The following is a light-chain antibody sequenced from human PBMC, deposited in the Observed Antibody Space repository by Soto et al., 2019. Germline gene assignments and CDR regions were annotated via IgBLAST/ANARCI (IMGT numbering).Light chain of an antibody. CDR1: SSDVGGYNY. Sequence: SVLTQPASVSGSPRQSITISCTGTSSDVGGYNYVSWYQQHPGKAPKLMIYDVSNRPSGVSNRFSGSKSGSTASLTISGLQAEDEADYYCSSYTSSSTLYVFGTGTKVTVL. J-gene: IGLJ1*01. V-gene: IGLV2-14*01. CDR3: SSYTSSSTLYV. CDR2: DVS.